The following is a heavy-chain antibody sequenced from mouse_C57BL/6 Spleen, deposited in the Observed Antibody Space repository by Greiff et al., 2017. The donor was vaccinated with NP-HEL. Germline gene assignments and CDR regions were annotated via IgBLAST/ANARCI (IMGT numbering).Heavy chain of an antibody. D-gene: IGHD1-1*01. CDR3: ARSGTTVGFAC. CDR1: GYTFTSYW. V-gene: IGHV1-52*01. Sequence: QVQLQQPGAELVRPGSSVKLSCKASGYTFTSYWMHWVKQRPIQGLEWIGNIDPSDSDTHYNQKFKDKATLTVDKSSSTAYMQLSSLTSEDSAVYYCARSGTTVGFACWGQGTLVTVSA. J-gene: IGHJ3*01. CDR2: IDPSDSDT.